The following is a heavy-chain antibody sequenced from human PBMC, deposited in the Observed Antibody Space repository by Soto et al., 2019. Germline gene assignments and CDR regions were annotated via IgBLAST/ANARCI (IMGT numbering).Heavy chain of an antibody. V-gene: IGHV4-30-4*01. D-gene: IGHD5-18*01. J-gene: IGHJ4*02. CDR2: IYYSGST. CDR1: GGSISSGDYY. Sequence: SETLSLTCTVSGGSISSGDYYWSWIRQPPGKGLEWIGYIYYSGSTYYNPSLKSRVTLSVDTSKNQFSLKLSSVTAADTAVYYCARANHVDTAMGNDYWGQGTLVTVSS. CDR3: ARANHVDTAMGNDY.